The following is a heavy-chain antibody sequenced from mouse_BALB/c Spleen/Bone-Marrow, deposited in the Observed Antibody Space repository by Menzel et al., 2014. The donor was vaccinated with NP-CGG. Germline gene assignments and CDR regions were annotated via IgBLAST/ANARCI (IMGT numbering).Heavy chain of an antibody. J-gene: IGHJ3*01. D-gene: IGHD2-2*01. CDR2: INTGSGSS. CDR3: ARSRGYDVGPFAF. CDR1: GYAFTNYL. V-gene: IGHV1-54*01. Sequence: QVQLQQSGAELVRPGTSVKVSCKASGYAFTNYLIEWVKQRPGQGLEWIGVINTGSGSSNYNENFKGKATLTADRSSSTAYMLLNSLTSDDSAVYFCARSRGYDVGPFAFWGQGTLVTVSA.